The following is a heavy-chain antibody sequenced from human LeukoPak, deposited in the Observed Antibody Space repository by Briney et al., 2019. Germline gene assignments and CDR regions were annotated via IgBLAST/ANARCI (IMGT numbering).Heavy chain of an antibody. CDR2: MNPNSGNT. J-gene: IGHJ4*02. V-gene: IGHV1-8*03. Sequence: ASVKVFCKASGYTFTSYDINWVRQATGQGLEWMGWMNPNSGNTGYAQKFQGRVTITRNTSISTAYMELSSLRSEDTAVYYCARDVGSYYFDYWGQGTLVTVSS. D-gene: IGHD1-26*01. CDR1: GYTFTSYD. CDR3: ARDVGSYYFDY.